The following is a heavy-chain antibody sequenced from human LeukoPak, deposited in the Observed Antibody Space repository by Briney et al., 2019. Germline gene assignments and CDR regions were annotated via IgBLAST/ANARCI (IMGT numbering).Heavy chain of an antibody. Sequence: SETLSLTCTVSTNSLSSYYCSWLRQPPGKGLEWIGYAFHTGSTEYNPSLKSRVTILMDASKTQFSLKLNSVTAADTAVYYCARHKYGSGSYYNYWGQGTLVTVSS. CDR3: ARHKYGSGSYYNY. V-gene: IGHV4-59*08. CDR1: TNSLSSYY. J-gene: IGHJ4*02. D-gene: IGHD3-10*01. CDR2: AFHTGST.